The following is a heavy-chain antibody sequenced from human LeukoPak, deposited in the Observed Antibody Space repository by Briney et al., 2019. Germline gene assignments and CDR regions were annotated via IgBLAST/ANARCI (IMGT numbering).Heavy chain of an antibody. V-gene: IGHV4-39*07. D-gene: IGHD2-15*01. CDR2: IYYSGST. Sequence: PSETLSLTCTVSGGSISSSSYYWGWIRQPPGKGLEWIGSIYYSGSTYYNPSLKSRVTISVDTSKNQFSLQLNSVTPEDTAVYYCARAILPYSAIAGYYYYYYMDVWGKGTTVTVSS. J-gene: IGHJ6*03. CDR3: ARAILPYSAIAGYYYYYYMDV. CDR1: GGSISSSSYY.